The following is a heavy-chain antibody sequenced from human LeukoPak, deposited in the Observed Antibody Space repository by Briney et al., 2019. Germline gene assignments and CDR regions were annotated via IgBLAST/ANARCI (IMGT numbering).Heavy chain of an antibody. CDR3: ARDRKGYYFDY. CDR1: GFTFSAYA. Sequence: GGSLRLSCSVSGFTFSAYAMNWVRQAPGKGLEWVSSISSSSSYIYYADSVKGRFTISRDNAKNSLYLQMNSLRAEDTAVYYCARDRKGYYFDYWGQGTLVTVSS. CDR2: ISSSSSYI. J-gene: IGHJ4*02. V-gene: IGHV3-21*01.